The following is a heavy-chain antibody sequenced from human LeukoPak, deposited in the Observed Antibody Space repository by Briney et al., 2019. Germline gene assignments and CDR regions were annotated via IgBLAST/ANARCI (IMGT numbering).Heavy chain of an antibody. V-gene: IGHV1-8*01. CDR1: GYTFTSYD. J-gene: IGHJ6*03. CDR2: MNPNSGNT. Sequence: ASLKVSCKASGYTFTSYDINWVRQATGQGLEWRGWMNPNSGNTGYAQKFQGRVTMTRNTSISTAYMELSSLRSEDTAVYYCAKTGYSYGYYYYYYIDVWGKGITVTVSS. CDR3: AKTGYSYGYYYYYYIDV. D-gene: IGHD5-18*01.